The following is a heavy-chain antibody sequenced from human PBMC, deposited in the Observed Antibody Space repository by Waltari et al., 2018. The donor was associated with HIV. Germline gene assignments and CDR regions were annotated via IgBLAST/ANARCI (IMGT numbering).Heavy chain of an antibody. D-gene: IGHD5-12*01. V-gene: IGHV4-39*07. Sequence: QLQLQESGPGLVKPSETLSLTCTVSGGSISSSSYYWGWIRQPPGKGLEWIGRIYYSGGTYDNPSRKGRVTISVDTSKNQFSLKLSSVTAADSAVYYCAGDRGGYDLGEWGWFDPWGQGTLVTVSS. J-gene: IGHJ5*02. CDR3: AGDRGGYDLGEWGWFDP. CDR2: IYYSGGT. CDR1: GGSISSSSYY.